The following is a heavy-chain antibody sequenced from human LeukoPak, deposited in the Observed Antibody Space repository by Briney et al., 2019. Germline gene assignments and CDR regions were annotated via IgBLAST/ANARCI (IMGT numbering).Heavy chain of an antibody. CDR3: ARARKQLALDY. Sequence: PGGSLRLSCAASGFTFSSYAMHWVRQAPGKGLEWVAVISYDGSNKYYADSVKGRFTISRDNSKNTLYLQMNSLRAEDTAVYYCARARKQLALDYWGQGTLVTVSS. V-gene: IGHV3-30-3*01. CDR1: GFTFSSYA. CDR2: ISYDGSNK. J-gene: IGHJ4*02. D-gene: IGHD6-13*01.